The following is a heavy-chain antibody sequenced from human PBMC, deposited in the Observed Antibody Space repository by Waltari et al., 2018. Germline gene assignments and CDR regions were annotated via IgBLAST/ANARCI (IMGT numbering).Heavy chain of an antibody. D-gene: IGHD6-13*01. V-gene: IGHV4-34*01. CDR1: GGSFSGYY. Sequence: QVQLQQWGAGLLKPSETLSLTCAVYGGSFSGYYWSWIRQPPGKGLEWIGEINHSGSTNYNPSLKSRVTISVDTSKNQFSLKLSSVTAADTAVYYCALGKQQLVPPYYYYGMDVWGQGTTVTVSS. CDR3: ALGKQQLVPPYYYYGMDV. J-gene: IGHJ6*02. CDR2: INHSGST.